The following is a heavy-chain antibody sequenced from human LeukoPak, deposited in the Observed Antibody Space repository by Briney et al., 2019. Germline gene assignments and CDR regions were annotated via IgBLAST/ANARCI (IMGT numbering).Heavy chain of an antibody. D-gene: IGHD3-10*01. Sequence: PGGSLRLSCAASGFTFSSYAMSWVRQAPGKGLEWVSAISGSGDSTYYADSVKGRFTISRDNSKNTLYLQMNSLRAEDTAVYYCAKGLGGFGGYYFDYWGQGTLVTVSS. J-gene: IGHJ4*02. V-gene: IGHV3-23*01. CDR2: ISGSGDST. CDR3: AKGLGGFGGYYFDY. CDR1: GFTFSSYA.